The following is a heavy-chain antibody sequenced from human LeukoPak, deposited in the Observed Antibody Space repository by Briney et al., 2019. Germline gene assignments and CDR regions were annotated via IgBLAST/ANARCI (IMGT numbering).Heavy chain of an antibody. Sequence: SETLSLTCTVSGGSISSYYWSWIRQPAGKGLEWIGRIYTSGSTNYNPSLKSRVTMSVDTSKNQFSLKLGSVTAADTAVYYCARDGPNYCSSTSCSDAFDIWGQGTMVTVSS. CDR1: GGSISSYY. V-gene: IGHV4-4*07. CDR3: ARDGPNYCSSTSCSDAFDI. CDR2: IYTSGST. D-gene: IGHD2-2*01. J-gene: IGHJ3*02.